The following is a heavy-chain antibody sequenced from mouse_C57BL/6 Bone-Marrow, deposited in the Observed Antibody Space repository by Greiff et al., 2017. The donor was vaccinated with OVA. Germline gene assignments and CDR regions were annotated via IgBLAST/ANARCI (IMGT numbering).Heavy chain of an antibody. D-gene: IGHD1-1*01. CDR3: ARHGSSCWFAY. V-gene: IGHV1-63*01. CDR2: IYPGGGYT. Sequence: LVRPGTSVKMSCKASGYTFTNYWIGWAKQRPGHGLEWIGDIYPGGGYTNYNEKFKGKATLTADKSSSTAYMQFSSLTSEDSAIYYCARHGSSCWFAYWGQGTLVTVSA. CDR1: GYTFTNYW. J-gene: IGHJ3*01.